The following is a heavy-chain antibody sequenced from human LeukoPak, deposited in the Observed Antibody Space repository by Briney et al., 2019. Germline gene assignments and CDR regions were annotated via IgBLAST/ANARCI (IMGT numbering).Heavy chain of an antibody. V-gene: IGHV4-34*01. J-gene: IGHJ6*02. CDR2: INHSGST. D-gene: IGHD3-16*01. Sequence: SETLSLTCAVYGGSFSGYYWSWIRQPPGKGLEWIGEINHSGSTNYNPSLKSRVTISVDTSKNQFSLKLGSVTAADTAVYYCARVRGPRNGMDVWGQGTTVTVSS. CDR1: GGSFSGYY. CDR3: ARVRGPRNGMDV.